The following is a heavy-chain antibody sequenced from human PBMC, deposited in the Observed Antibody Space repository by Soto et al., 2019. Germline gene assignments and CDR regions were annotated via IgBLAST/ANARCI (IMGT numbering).Heavy chain of an antibody. V-gene: IGHV4-39*01. J-gene: IGHJ4*02. CDR2: IYYRGNT. Sequence: QLQLQESGPGLVKPSETLSLTCSVSGDSINSDKYYWGWIRQPPGKGLEWIGSIYYRGNTYYNPSPQTRVTISLDKSKSPFSLKLNSVTAADSAMYFCARLEGLATISYYFDFWGQGALVTVSS. CDR3: ARLEGLATISYYFDF. D-gene: IGHD3-9*01. CDR1: GDSINSDKYY.